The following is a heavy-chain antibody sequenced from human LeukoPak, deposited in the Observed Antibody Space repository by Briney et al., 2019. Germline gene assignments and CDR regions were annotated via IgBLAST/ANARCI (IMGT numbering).Heavy chain of an antibody. Sequence: ASVKVSCKASGYTFTGYYMHWVRQAPGQGLEWMGWINPNSGGTNYAQKFQGRVTMTRDTSISTAYMELSSLRSEDTAVYYCARDDYSKSGYGMDVWGQGTTVTVSS. CDR3: ARDDYSKSGYGMDV. D-gene: IGHD4-4*01. CDR2: INPNSGGT. CDR1: GYTFTGYY. J-gene: IGHJ6*02. V-gene: IGHV1-2*02.